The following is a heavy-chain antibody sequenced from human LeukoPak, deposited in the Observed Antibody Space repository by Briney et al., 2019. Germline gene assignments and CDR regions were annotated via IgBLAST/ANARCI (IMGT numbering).Heavy chain of an antibody. D-gene: IGHD3-16*02. CDR2: ISSSGSTI. J-gene: IGHJ4*02. CDR3: VRDYRACFDY. V-gene: IGHV3-11*01. CDR1: EFTFSDYY. Sequence: GGSLRLSCAASEFTFSDYYMIWIRQAPGKGLEWVSYISSSGSTIYYADSVKGRFTISRDNAKNSLYLQMNSLRAEDTAVYYCVRDYRACFDYWGQGTLVTVSS.